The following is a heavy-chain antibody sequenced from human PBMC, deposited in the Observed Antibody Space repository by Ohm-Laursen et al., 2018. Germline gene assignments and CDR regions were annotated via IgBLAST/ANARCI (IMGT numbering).Heavy chain of an antibody. D-gene: IGHD6-13*01. V-gene: IGHV2-5*02. CDR3: AEYVSSWYNY. Sequence: PTQTLTLTCTFSGFSLTTTGVHVGWIRQPPGKALEWLALIYWDDDKRYSPSLRSRLTITKDTSKNQVVLTMTNMDPVDTATYYCAEYVSSWYNYWGQGTLVTVSS. CDR2: IYWDDDK. CDR1: GFSLTTTGVH. J-gene: IGHJ4*02.